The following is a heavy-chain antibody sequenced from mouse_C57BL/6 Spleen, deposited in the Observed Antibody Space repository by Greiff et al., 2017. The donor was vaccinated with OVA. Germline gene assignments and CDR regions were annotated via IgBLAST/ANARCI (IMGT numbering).Heavy chain of an antibody. J-gene: IGHJ2*01. Sequence: VQLQQSVAELVRPGASVKLSCTASGFNIKNNYMHWVKQRPEQGLEWLGRIDPANGNTKYAPKFQGKATIPADTSSNTAYLQLSSQTSEDTAIYCCALIITTFDDWGQGTTLTVSS. D-gene: IGHD1-1*01. CDR3: ALIITTFDD. CDR2: IDPANGNT. V-gene: IGHV14-3*01. CDR1: GFNIKNNY.